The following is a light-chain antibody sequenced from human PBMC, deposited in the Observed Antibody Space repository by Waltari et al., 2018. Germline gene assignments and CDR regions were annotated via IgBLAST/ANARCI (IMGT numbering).Light chain of an antibody. Sequence: EIVLTQSPGTLSLSPGERATLSGWASQSVTSLSLTWYQQKLGQAPRLLIYGTSSRATGIPDRFSGSGSGTDFTLTISRLEPEDFAVYYCQQYDGEVVTFGGGTKVEI. CDR1: QSVTSLS. V-gene: IGKV3-20*01. CDR3: QQYDGEVVT. CDR2: GTS. J-gene: IGKJ4*01.